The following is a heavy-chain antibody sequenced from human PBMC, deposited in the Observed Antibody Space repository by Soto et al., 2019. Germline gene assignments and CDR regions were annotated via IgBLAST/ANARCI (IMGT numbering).Heavy chain of an antibody. CDR3: IREDSPSHILGATLAY. V-gene: IGHV3-48*04. J-gene: IGHJ4*02. D-gene: IGHD1-26*01. Sequence: TGGSLRLSCAASGFTFSSYSMNWVRQAPGKGLEWVSYISSTRNTIYYADSVKGRFTISRDNAKNTVYLQMNSLRAEDTGLYYCIREDSPSHILGATLAYWGQGSLVTVSS. CDR1: GFTFSSYS. CDR2: ISSTRNTI.